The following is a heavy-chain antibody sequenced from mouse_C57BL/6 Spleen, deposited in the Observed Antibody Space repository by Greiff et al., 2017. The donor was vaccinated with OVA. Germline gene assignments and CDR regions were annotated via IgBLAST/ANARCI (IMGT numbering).Heavy chain of an antibody. D-gene: IGHD2-4*01. CDR3: ARGGDYDGYAMDY. Sequence: VKLVESGAELVKPGASVKISCKASGYAFSSYWMNWVKQRPGKGLEWIGQIYPGDGDTNYNGKFKGKATLTADKSSSTAYMQLSSLTSEDSAVYFCARGGDYDGYAMDYWGQGTSVTVSS. CDR1: GYAFSSYW. CDR2: IYPGDGDT. J-gene: IGHJ4*01. V-gene: IGHV1-80*01.